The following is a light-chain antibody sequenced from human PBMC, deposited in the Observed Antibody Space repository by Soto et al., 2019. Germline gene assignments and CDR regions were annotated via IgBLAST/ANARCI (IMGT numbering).Light chain of an antibody. V-gene: IGLV2-14*03. CDR1: SSDVGGYNF. CDR2: DVT. Sequence: QLVLTQPASVSGSPGQSITISCTGTSSDVGGYNFVSWYQHHPGKAPKLMIFDVTNRPSGVSDRFSGSKSGNTASLTISGLQAEDEADYYCTSYTSSSTYVFGTGTKHTVL. J-gene: IGLJ1*01. CDR3: TSYTSSSTYV.